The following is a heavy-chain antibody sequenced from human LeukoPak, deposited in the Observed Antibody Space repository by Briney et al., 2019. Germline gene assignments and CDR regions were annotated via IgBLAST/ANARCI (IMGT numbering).Heavy chain of an antibody. J-gene: IGHJ3*02. CDR2: ISAYNGNT. Sequence: ASVKVSCKASGYTFTSYGISWVRQAPGQGLEWMGWISAYNGNTNYAQKLQGRVTMTTDTSTSTAYMELRSLRSDDTAVYYCARYCSSTSCLRVAFDIWGQGTMVTVSS. CDR1: GYTFTSYG. D-gene: IGHD2-2*01. CDR3: ARYCSSTSCLRVAFDI. V-gene: IGHV1-18*01.